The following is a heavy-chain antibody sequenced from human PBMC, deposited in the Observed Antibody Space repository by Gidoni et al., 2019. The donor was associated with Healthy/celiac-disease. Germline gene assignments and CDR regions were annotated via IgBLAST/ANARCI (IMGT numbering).Heavy chain of an antibody. CDR2: ISSNGGST. J-gene: IGHJ4*02. CDR3: VKPLNSDYDILTGYYPFDY. Sequence: EVQLVESGGGLVQPGGSLRLSCSASGFTFSSYAMPWVRQAPGKGLEYVSAISSNGGSTYYADSVKGRFTISRDNSKNTLYLQMSSLRAEDTAVYYCVKPLNSDYDILTGYYPFDYWGQGTLVTVSS. D-gene: IGHD3-9*01. V-gene: IGHV3-64D*06. CDR1: GFTFSSYA.